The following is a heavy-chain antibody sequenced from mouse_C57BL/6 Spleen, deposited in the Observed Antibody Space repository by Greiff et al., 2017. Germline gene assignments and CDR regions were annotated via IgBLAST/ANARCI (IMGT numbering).Heavy chain of an antibody. CDR1: GYAFSSYW. J-gene: IGHJ2*01. D-gene: IGHD2-4*01. Sequence: QVQLQQSGAELVKPGASVKISCKASGYAFSSYWMNWVKQRPGKGLEWIGQIYPGDGGTTYNDKFKGKATLTADKSSSTAYMQLSSLTSEDSAVYFSAREGYYDYDKDYWGQGTTLTVSS. V-gene: IGHV1-80*01. CDR3: AREGYYDYDKDY. CDR2: IYPGDGGT.